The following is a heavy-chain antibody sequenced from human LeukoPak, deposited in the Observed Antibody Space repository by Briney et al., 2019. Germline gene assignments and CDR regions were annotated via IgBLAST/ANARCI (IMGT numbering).Heavy chain of an antibody. CDR3: ARTGYCSSISCYTASRPYYYYYMDV. V-gene: IGHV4-59*01. Sequence: SETLSLTCAVYGGSFSGCYWSWIRQPPGRGLEWIGYIYYSGSTNYNPSLKSRVTISVDTSKNQFSLKLSSVTAADTAVYYCARTGYCSSISCYTASRPYYYYYMDVWGKGTTVTVSS. CDR1: GGSFSGCY. J-gene: IGHJ6*03. CDR2: IYYSGST. D-gene: IGHD2-2*02.